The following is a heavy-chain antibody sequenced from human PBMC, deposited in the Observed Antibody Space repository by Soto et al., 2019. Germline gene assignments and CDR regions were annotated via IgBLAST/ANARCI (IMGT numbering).Heavy chain of an antibody. CDR2: IGTAGDT. D-gene: IGHD5-12*01. CDR3: ARGGYDSNSNYSSGLDV. CDR1: GFTFCRYD. J-gene: IGHJ6*02. V-gene: IGHV3-13*01. Sequence: GGSLRLACAASGFTFCRYDMAWLRQPKGKGLEWVSAIGTAGDTYYPGSVKGRFTISRENAKNSLYLEMNSLRAGDTAVYFCARGGYDSNSNYSSGLDVWGQGTTLTVSS.